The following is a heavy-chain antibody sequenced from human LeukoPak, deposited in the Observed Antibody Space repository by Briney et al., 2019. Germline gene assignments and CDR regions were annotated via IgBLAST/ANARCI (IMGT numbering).Heavy chain of an antibody. D-gene: IGHD6-13*01. V-gene: IGHV1-8*01. CDR3: AREVAAAGHFDY. CDR2: MNPNSGNT. Sequence: GASVKVSCKASGYTFTSYDINWVRQGTGQGLEWMGWMNPNSGNTGYAQKLQGRVTMTTDTSTSTAYMELRSLRSDDTAVYYCAREVAAAGHFDYWGQGTLVTVSS. CDR1: GYTFTSYD. J-gene: IGHJ4*02.